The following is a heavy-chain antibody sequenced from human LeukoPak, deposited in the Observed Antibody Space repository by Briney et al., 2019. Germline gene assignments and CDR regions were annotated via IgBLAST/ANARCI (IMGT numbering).Heavy chain of an antibody. J-gene: IGHJ4*02. CDR2: IWYDGSNK. CDR1: GFTFSSYG. Sequence: TGGSLRLSCAASGFTFSSYGMHWVRQAPGKGLEWVAVIWYDGSNKYYVDSVKGRFTISRDNSKNTLYLQMNSLRVEDTAVYYCARDSSSAYYFDYWGQGTLVTVFS. CDR3: ARDSSSAYYFDY. D-gene: IGHD6-13*01. V-gene: IGHV3-33*01.